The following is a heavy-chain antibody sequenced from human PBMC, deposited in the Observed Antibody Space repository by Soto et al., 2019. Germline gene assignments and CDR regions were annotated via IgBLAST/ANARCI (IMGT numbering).Heavy chain of an antibody. D-gene: IGHD3-22*01. CDR1: GYTFTSYG. CDR2: ISAYNGNT. Sequence: ASVKVSCKASGYTFTSYGISWVRQAPGQGLEWMGWISAYNGNTNYAQKLQGRVTMTTDTSTSTAYMELRSLRSDDTAVYYCASSDYYDSSGYYYHDYWGPATLVTVSS. V-gene: IGHV1-18*01. J-gene: IGHJ4*02. CDR3: ASSDYYDSSGYYYHDY.